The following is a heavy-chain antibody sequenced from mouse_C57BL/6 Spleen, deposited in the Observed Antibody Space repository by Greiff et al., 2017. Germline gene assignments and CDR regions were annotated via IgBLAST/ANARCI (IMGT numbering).Heavy chain of an antibody. V-gene: IGHV3-8*01. CDR3: ARWGYQYAMDY. CDR2: ISYSGST. CDR1: GYSITSDY. Sequence: DVKLQESGPGLAKPSQTLSLTCSVTGYSITSDYWNWIRTFPGNKLEYMGYISYSGSTYYNPSLKSRISITRDTSKNQYYLQLNSVTTEDTATYYCARWGYQYAMDYWGQGTSVTVSS. J-gene: IGHJ4*01.